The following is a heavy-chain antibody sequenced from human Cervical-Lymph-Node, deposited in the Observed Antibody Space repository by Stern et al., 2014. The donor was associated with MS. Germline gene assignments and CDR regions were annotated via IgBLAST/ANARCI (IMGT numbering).Heavy chain of an antibody. J-gene: IGHJ6*02. CDR2: IYSGGST. CDR3: ARAPFQHYYDSSGYLSYYYGMDV. D-gene: IGHD3-22*01. V-gene: IGHV3-53*01. CDR1: GFTVSSNY. Sequence: EVQLVESGGGLIQPGGSLRLSCAASGFTVSSNYMSWVRQAPGKGLEWVSVIYSGGSTYYADSVKGRFTISRDNSKNTLYLQMNSLRAEDTAVYYCARAPFQHYYDSSGYLSYYYGMDVWGQGTTVTVSS.